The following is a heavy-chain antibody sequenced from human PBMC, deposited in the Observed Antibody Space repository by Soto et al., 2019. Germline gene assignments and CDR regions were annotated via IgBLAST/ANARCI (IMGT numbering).Heavy chain of an antibody. CDR3: ARGFQIRGYCSRTSCSNLYYYYGIDV. CDR1: GYTFTSYD. D-gene: IGHD2-2*01. V-gene: IGHV1-8*01. J-gene: IGHJ6*02. CDR2: MNPNSGNT. Sequence: QVQLVQSGAEVKKPGASVKVSCKASGYTFTSYDINWVRQATGQGLAWMGWMNPNSGNTGYAQKDQGRVTMTRTTSISTDYMEMSSLRSEDTAVYYCARGFQIRGYCSRTSCSNLYYYYGIDVWGQGTTVTVSS.